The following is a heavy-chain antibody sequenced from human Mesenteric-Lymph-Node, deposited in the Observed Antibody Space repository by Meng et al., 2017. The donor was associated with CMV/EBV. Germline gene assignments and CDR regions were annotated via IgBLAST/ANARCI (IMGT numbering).Heavy chain of an antibody. Sequence: TFLIYAMSWVRQAPGKGLEWVSGITGGGGRVYYAASVKGRFTISRDNSNNTLFLQMKSLRAEDTAVYYCAKGRLLRYCLGGTCYFDYWGQGTVVTVSS. CDR3: AKGRLLRYCLGGTCYFDY. D-gene: IGHD2-15*01. V-gene: IGHV3-23*01. CDR1: TFLIYA. CDR2: ITGGGGRV. J-gene: IGHJ4*02.